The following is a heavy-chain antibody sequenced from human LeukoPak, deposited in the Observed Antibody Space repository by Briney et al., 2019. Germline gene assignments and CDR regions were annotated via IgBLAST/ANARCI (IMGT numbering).Heavy chain of an antibody. Sequence: PGGSLRLSCAASGFTFSSYEMNWVRQAPGKGLEWVSSISSNSNSIYYADSVKGRFTISRDNAKNSLYLQMNSLRAEDTAVYYCARVGYYDFWSGIYYFDYWGQGTLVTVSP. V-gene: IGHV3-21*01. CDR3: ARVGYYDFWSGIYYFDY. J-gene: IGHJ4*02. CDR1: GFTFSSYE. D-gene: IGHD3-3*01. CDR2: ISSNSNSI.